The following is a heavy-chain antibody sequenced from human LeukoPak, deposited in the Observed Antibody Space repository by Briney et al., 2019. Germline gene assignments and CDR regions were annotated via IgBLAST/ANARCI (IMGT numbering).Heavy chain of an antibody. Sequence: SGPTLVKPTQTLTLTCTFSGFSLTTTGLGVGWIRQPPGKALEWLALIYWDDYKHYSPSLRNRLTITKDTSQNQVVLTMTSMDPVDTATYYCAHRPLRLDTTMDNWFGPWGQGALVTVSS. D-gene: IGHD5-18*01. J-gene: IGHJ5*02. CDR3: AHRPLRLDTTMDNWFGP. V-gene: IGHV2-5*02. CDR2: IYWDDYK. CDR1: GFSLTTTGLG.